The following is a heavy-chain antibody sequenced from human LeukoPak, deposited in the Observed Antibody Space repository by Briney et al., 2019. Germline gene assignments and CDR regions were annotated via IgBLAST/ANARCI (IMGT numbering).Heavy chain of an antibody. CDR1: GGSISTYY. J-gene: IGHJ4*02. CDR3: ARDLMT. CDR2: IYHSGST. Sequence: SETLSLTCTLSGGSISTYYWSWIRQPPGKGLEWIGYIYHSGSTNYNPSLKSRVTISVDTSKNQFSLKLNSVTAADTAVYYCARDLMTWGQGTLVTVSS. V-gene: IGHV4-59*12.